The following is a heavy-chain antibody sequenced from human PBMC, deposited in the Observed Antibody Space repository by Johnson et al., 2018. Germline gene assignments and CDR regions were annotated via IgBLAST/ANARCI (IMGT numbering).Heavy chain of an antibody. CDR2: ISSTSSYV. CDR3: ARGPAGRDGYNWDAFDI. V-gene: IGHV3-21*01. D-gene: IGHD5-24*01. CDR1: GFLFSSYS. J-gene: IGHJ3*02. Sequence: VQLQESGGGLVKPGESLRLSCAASGFLFSSYSMNWVRQNPGKGLAWVSCISSTSSYVYYADSVKGRFTISRDNAKNSLFLQLSSLRADDTAFYYCARGPAGRDGYNWDAFDIWVQGTMVTVSS.